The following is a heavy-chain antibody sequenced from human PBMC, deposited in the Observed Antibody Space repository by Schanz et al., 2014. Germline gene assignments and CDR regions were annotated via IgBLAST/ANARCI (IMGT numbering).Heavy chain of an antibody. J-gene: IGHJ3*02. CDR2: INPSVGNT. V-gene: IGHV1-46*03. Sequence: QVQLVQSGAEVKKPGASVKVSCKASGYTFTSYYMHWVRQAPGQGLEWMGIINPSVGNTNYAQKFRGRVTMTRDTSTSTVYMELSSLRSEDTAVYFCARDPSTSAFDIWGQGTMVTVSS. CDR3: ARDPSTSAFDI. CDR1: GYTFTSYY.